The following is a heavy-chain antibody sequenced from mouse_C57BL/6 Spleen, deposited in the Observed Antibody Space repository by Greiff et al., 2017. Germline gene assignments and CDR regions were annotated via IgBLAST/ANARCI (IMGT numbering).Heavy chain of an antibody. CDR2: IRNKANNHAT. V-gene: IGHV6-6*01. D-gene: IGHD2-3*01. CDR3: TRDGYYNQAWFAY. Sequence: EVHLVESGGGLVQPGGSMKLSCAASGFTFSDAWMDWVRQSPEKGLEWVAEIRNKANNHATYYAESVKGRFTISRDDSKSSVYLQMNSLRAEDTGIYYCTRDGYYNQAWFAYWGQGTLVTVSA. J-gene: IGHJ3*01. CDR1: GFTFSDAW.